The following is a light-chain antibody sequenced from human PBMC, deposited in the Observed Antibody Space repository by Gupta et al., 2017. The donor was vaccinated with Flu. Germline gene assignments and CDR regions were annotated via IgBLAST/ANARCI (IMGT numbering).Light chain of an antibody. CDR1: QSVSTNY. Sequence: ENVLTQSPGTLSLSAGVGATLSCRASQSVSTNYLAWYQQKPGLPPRLLIYGASSRASGIPDRFSGSGSGTDFTLTISRLEHEDSAVYYCQQYGSSPLTFGGGTKVEI. J-gene: IGKJ4*01. CDR2: GAS. CDR3: QQYGSSPLT. V-gene: IGKV3-20*01.